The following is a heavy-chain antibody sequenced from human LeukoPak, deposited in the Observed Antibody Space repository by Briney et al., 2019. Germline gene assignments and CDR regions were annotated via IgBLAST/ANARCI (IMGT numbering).Heavy chain of an antibody. Sequence: GGSLRLSCAAPGFTFSSSGMHWVRRAPGKGLEWVAFIRFDGSNKYYADSVKGRFTISRDNSKNTLYLQMNSLRAEDAAVYYCAKDYDFWSGYYSPTRGYFDYWGQGTLVTVSS. CDR3: AKDYDFWSGYYSPTRGYFDY. CDR1: GFTFSSSG. D-gene: IGHD3-3*01. J-gene: IGHJ4*02. CDR2: IRFDGSNK. V-gene: IGHV3-30*02.